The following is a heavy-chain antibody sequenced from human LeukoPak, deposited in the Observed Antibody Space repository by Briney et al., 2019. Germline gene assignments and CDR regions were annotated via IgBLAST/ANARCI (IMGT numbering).Heavy chain of an antibody. CDR2: IYHSGST. V-gene: IGHV4-4*02. CDR3: ARDRVDTAMVYYYGMDV. Sequence: SGTLSLTCAVSGGSISSSNWWSWVRQPPGKGQEWIGEIYHSGSTNYNPSLKSRVTISVDKSKNQFSLKLSSVTAADTAVYYCARDRVDTAMVYYYGMDVWGQGTTVTVSS. CDR1: GGSISSSNW. J-gene: IGHJ6*02. D-gene: IGHD5-18*01.